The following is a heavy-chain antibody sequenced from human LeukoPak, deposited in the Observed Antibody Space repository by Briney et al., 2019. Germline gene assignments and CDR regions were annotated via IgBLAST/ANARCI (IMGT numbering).Heavy chain of an antibody. D-gene: IGHD5/OR15-5a*01. CDR3: ARNMSTEGWFDS. Sequence: PSETLSLTCVASDYSITSGDYWAWIRPPPGKGVEWIGSIYNSVSTSCNPSLKSRVTMSVDPSKNQFSLNLRSVTAADTAVYYCARNMSTEGWFDSWGRGTLVTVSS. CDR2: IYNSVST. J-gene: IGHJ5*01. V-gene: IGHV4-38-2*01. CDR1: DYSITSGDY.